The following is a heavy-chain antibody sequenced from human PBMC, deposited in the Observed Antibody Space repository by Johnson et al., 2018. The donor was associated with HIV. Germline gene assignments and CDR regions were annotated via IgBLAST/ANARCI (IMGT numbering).Heavy chain of an antibody. D-gene: IGHD2-15*01. Sequence: EVQLVESGGGLLQPGGSLRLSCAASGFTFNIYAMNWVRQAPGKGLEWVSAITGSGDGTYYADSVTGRFSISRDNSRNTLFLQMSSLSADDTAVYYCAKARSLPYPYDAFDVWGQGTVVTVSS. V-gene: IGHV3-23*04. CDR3: AKARSLPYPYDAFDV. CDR1: GFTFNIYA. CDR2: ITGSGDGT. J-gene: IGHJ3*01.